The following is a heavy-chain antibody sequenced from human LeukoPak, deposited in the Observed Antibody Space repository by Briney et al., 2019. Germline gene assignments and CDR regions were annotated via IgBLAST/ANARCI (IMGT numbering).Heavy chain of an antibody. V-gene: IGHV4-39*07. CDR2: VYYSGST. CDR1: GDSINTNIYY. D-gene: IGHD3-22*01. CDR3: ARGRGYYYDSSGYFDY. Sequence: SETLSLTCTVSGDSINTNIYYWGWIRQPPGKGLEWIGHVYYSGSTYSSPSLKGRVTILLDTSNNHFSLRLSSVTAADTAVYYCARGRGYYYDSSGYFDYWGQGTLVTVSS. J-gene: IGHJ4*02.